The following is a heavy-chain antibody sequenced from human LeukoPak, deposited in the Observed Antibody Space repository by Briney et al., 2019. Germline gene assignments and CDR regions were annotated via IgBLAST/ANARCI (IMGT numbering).Heavy chain of an antibody. D-gene: IGHD3-10*01. Sequence: GGSLRLSCAASGITFSSYSMNWVRHAPGKGLEGVSYISTSSTTIYYADSVKGRFTISRDNAKNSLYLQMNSLRDEDTAVYYCARGLNYYGSGNYYIDYGGQGTLVTVSS. J-gene: IGHJ4*02. V-gene: IGHV3-48*02. CDR3: ARGLNYYGSGNYYIDY. CDR2: ISTSSTTI. CDR1: GITFSSYS.